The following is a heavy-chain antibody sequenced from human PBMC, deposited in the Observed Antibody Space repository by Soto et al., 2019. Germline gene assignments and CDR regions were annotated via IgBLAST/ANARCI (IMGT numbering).Heavy chain of an antibody. CDR3: AREGVDTAMVIYYYYGMDV. Sequence: SQTLSLTCAISGDSVSSNSAAWNWIRQSPSRGLEWLGRTYYRSKWYNDYAVSVKSRITINPDTSKNQFPLQLNSVTPEDTAVYYCAREGVDTAMVIYYYYGMDVWGQGTTVTVSS. V-gene: IGHV6-1*01. D-gene: IGHD5-18*01. CDR2: TYYRSKWYN. J-gene: IGHJ6*02. CDR1: GDSVSSNSAA.